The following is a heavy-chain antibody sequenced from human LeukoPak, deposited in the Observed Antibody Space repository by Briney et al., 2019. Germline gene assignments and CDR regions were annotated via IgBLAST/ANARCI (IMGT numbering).Heavy chain of an antibody. CDR3: ARGSSLLDY. J-gene: IGHJ4*02. D-gene: IGHD6-19*01. Sequence: AGGSLRLSCAASGFTFSSYAMSWVRQAPGKGLEWVSVIYSGGSTYYADSVKGRFTISRHNSKNTLYLQMNSLRAEDTAVYYCARGSSLLDYWGQGTLVTVSS. CDR2: IYSGGST. V-gene: IGHV3-53*04. CDR1: GFTFSSYA.